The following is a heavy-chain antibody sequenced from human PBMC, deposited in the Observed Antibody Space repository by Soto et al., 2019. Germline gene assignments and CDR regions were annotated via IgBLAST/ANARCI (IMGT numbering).Heavy chain of an antibody. D-gene: IGHD3-3*01. CDR2: INHSESS. CDR1: GGSFSGYY. CDR3: ARGTALIFGNFDY. J-gene: IGHJ4*02. V-gene: IGHV4-34*01. Sequence: QVQLQQWGAGLLKPSETLSLTCAVYGGSFSGYYWSWIRQPPGKGLEWIGEINHSESSKYNPSLKSRVSISVDTSKNKCSLKLSSVTAADTAVYYCARGTALIFGNFDYWGQGTLVTVSS.